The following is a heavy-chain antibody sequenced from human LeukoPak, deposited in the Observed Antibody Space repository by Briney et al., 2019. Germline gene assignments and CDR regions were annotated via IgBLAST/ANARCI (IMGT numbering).Heavy chain of an antibody. CDR3: ARDLMGPGAAAGTLIDY. J-gene: IGHJ4*02. V-gene: IGHV3-30*04. CDR1: GFTFSSYA. D-gene: IGHD6-13*01. CDR2: ISYDGSNK. Sequence: GGSLRLSCAASGFTFSSYAMHWVRQAPGKGLEWVAVISYDGSNKYYADSVKGRLTISRDNSKNTLYLQMNSLRAEDTAVYYCARDLMGPGAAAGTLIDYWGQGTLVTVSS.